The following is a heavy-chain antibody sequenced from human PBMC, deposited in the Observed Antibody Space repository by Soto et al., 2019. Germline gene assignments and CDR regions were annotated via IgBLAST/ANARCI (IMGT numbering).Heavy chain of an antibody. CDR1: GGSFSGYY. CDR2: INHSGST. J-gene: IGHJ4*02. Sequence: QVQLQQWGAGLLKPSETLSLTCAVYGGSFSGYYWSWIRQPPGKGLEWIGEINHSGSTNYKPSLKSRVAISLDTSKNQFSLKLSSVTAADTAVYYCARAYSSSWSPFDYWGQGTLVTVSS. D-gene: IGHD6-13*01. CDR3: ARAYSSSWSPFDY. V-gene: IGHV4-34*01.